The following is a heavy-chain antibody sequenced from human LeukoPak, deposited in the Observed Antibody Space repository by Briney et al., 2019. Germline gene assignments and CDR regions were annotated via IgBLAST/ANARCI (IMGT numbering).Heavy chain of an antibody. CDR2: IDHRGNT. CDR3: ARHGTLDY. D-gene: IGHD1-26*01. J-gene: IGHJ4*02. CDR1: GGSINNYY. V-gene: IGHV4-59*08. Sequence: SETLSLTCTVSGGSINNYYWSWIRQPPGKGLEWIGYIDHRGNTNYNPSLKSRVPMSVATSKNQFSLKLSSVTAADTAVYYCARHGTLDYWGQGTLVTVSS.